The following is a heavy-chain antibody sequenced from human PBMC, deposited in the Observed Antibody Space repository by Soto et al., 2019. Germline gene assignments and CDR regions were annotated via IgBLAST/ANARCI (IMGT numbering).Heavy chain of an antibody. V-gene: IGHV2-26*01. CDR2: VFTNDEK. D-gene: IGHD5-12*01. Sequence: QVTLKESGPVLVKPTETLTLTCSVSGASLINDRRGGSWIRQPPGKALEWLAHVFTNDEKSYSESLKRRRTIFRDASRGQVVLTMTDMDPVDTATDYCSSNGYYSDACDVWGQGTMVIVSS. CDR3: SSNGYYSDACDV. J-gene: IGHJ3*01. CDR1: GASLINDRRG.